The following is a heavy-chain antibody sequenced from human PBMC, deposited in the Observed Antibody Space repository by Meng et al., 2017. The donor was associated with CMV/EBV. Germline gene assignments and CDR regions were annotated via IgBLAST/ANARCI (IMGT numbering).Heavy chain of an antibody. Sequence: QITCEASGPPRVKPPQSLTLTCTFSGFSLSTSGVVVGWIRQPPGKALEWLALIYWDDDKRYSPSLKSRLTITKDTSKNQVVLTMTNMDPVDTATYYCARIAAAGRFDYWGQGTLVTVSS. V-gene: IGHV2-5*02. CDR1: GFSLSTSGVV. D-gene: IGHD6-13*01. CDR3: ARIAAAGRFDY. J-gene: IGHJ4*02. CDR2: IYWDDDK.